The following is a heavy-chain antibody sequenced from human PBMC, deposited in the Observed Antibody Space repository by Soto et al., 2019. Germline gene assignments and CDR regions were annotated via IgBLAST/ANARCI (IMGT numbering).Heavy chain of an antibody. V-gene: IGHV1-69*08. CDR1: GGTFSSYT. CDR3: ARDPPYSSGWYARESPSVDY. D-gene: IGHD6-13*01. Sequence: QVQLVQSGAEVKKPGSSVKVSCKASGGTFSSYTISWVRQAPGQGLEWMGRIIPILGIANYAQKFQGRVTITADKTKSTAYMELSSLRSEDTAVYYCARDPPYSSGWYARESPSVDYWGQGTLVTVSS. CDR2: IIPILGIA. J-gene: IGHJ4*02.